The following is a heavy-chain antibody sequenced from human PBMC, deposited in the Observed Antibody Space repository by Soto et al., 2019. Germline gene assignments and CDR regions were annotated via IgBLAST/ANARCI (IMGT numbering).Heavy chain of an antibody. J-gene: IGHJ3*02. V-gene: IGHV1-2*04. Sequence: GASVKVSCKASGYTFTGYYMHWVRQAPGQGLEWMGWVNPNSGGTNYAQKFQGWVIMTRDTSISTAYMELSRLRSDDTAVYYCARDLDAAAPADAFDIWGQGTMVTVSS. D-gene: IGHD6-13*01. CDR1: GYTFTGYY. CDR2: VNPNSGGT. CDR3: ARDLDAAAPADAFDI.